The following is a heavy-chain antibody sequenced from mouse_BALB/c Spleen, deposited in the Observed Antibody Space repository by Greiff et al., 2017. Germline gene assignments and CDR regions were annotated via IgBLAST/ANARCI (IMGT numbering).Heavy chain of an antibody. Sequence: EVKVVESGGGLVKLGGSLKLSCAASGFTFSSYYMSWVRQTPEKRLELVAAINSNGGSTYYPDTVKGRFTISRDNAKNTLYLQMSSLKSEDTALYYCARHEDYGYDWYFDVWGAGTTVTVSS. V-gene: IGHV5-6-2*01. CDR3: ARHEDYGYDWYFDV. CDR1: GFTFSSYY. D-gene: IGHD2-2*01. CDR2: INSNGGST. J-gene: IGHJ1*01.